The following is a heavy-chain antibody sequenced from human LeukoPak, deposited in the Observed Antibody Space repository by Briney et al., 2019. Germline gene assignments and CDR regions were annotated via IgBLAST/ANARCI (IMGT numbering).Heavy chain of an antibody. V-gene: IGHV4-34*01. J-gene: IGHJ4*02. Sequence: SETLSLTCAVYGGSFSGYYWSWIRQPPGKGLEWIGEINHSGSTNYNPSLKSRVTISVDTSKNQFSLKLSSVTAADTAVYCCARIAAAGTIDYWGQGTLVTVSS. CDR3: ARIAAAGTIDY. CDR1: GGSFSGYY. D-gene: IGHD6-13*01. CDR2: INHSGST.